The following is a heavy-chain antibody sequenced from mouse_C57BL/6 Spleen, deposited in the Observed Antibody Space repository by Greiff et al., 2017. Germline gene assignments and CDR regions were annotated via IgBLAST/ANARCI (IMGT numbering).Heavy chain of an antibody. Sequence: QVQLQQPGAELVKPGASVKVSCKASGYTFTSYWMHWVKQRPGQGLEWIGRIYPGDGDTNYNGKFKGKATLTADKSSSTAYMHLSSLTSEDSAVYFCARGYFDVWGTGTTVTVSS. CDR1: GYTFTSYW. J-gene: IGHJ1*03. V-gene: IGHV1-74*01. CDR3: ARGYFDV. CDR2: IYPGDGDT.